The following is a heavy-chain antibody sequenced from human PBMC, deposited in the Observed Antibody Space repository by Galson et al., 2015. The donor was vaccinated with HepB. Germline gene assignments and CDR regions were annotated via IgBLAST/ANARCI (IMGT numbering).Heavy chain of an antibody. V-gene: IGHV4-4*02. Sequence: SETLSLTCAVSGDSISTNNWGSWVRQPPGKGLEWIGEIYQSGNTNYNSSLNSRVTISVDKSKNQFSLNLRSVTAADTAMYFWARRDSCSGGTCYTNYFDCWGQGILVTVSS. J-gene: IGHJ4*02. CDR1: GDSISTNNW. CDR2: IYQSGNT. D-gene: IGHD2-15*01. CDR3: ARRDSCSGGTCYTNYFDC.